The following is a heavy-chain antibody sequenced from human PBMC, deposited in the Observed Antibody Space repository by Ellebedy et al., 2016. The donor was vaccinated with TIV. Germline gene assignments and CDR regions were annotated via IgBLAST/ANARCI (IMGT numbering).Heavy chain of an antibody. CDR2: LLYDGTDE. V-gene: IGHV3-30*18. Sequence: GESLKISCTASGFSLSTYGVHWVRQAPGEGLEWVAGLLYDGTDEYYADSVKGRFTISRDTSKNTLYLQMNSLRTEDPAAYYCAKDLGRWLQFFDYWGQGILVTVSS. J-gene: IGHJ4*02. CDR3: AKDLGRWLQFFDY. CDR1: GFSLSTYG. D-gene: IGHD5-24*01.